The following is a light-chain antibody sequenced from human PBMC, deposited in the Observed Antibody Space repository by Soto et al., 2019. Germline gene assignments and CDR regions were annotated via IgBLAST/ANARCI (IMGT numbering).Light chain of an antibody. Sequence: QSVLTQSSSASASLGSSVKLTCTLSSGHSSYIIAWHQQQPGKAPRFLMKLEGSGSYSKGSGVPDRFSGSSSGADRYLTISSLHFEDEADYYCETWDSHIFVFGGGTKLTVL. J-gene: IGLJ3*02. V-gene: IGLV4-60*02. CDR2: LEGSGSY. CDR3: ETWDSHIFV. CDR1: SGHSSYI.